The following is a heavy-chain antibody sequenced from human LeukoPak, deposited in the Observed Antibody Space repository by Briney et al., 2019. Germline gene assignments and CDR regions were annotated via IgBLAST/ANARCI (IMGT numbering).Heavy chain of an antibody. J-gene: IGHJ3*02. CDR2: ISYDGSNK. D-gene: IGHD6-19*01. V-gene: IGHV3-30-3*01. Sequence: GRSLRLSCAASGFTFSNYAMLWVRQAPGKGLEWVAVISYDGSNKYYADSVKGRFTISRDNSKNTLYLQMNSLRAEDTAVYYCARHLGQWLTDAFDIWGQGTMVTVSS. CDR3: ARHLGQWLTDAFDI. CDR1: GFTFSNYA.